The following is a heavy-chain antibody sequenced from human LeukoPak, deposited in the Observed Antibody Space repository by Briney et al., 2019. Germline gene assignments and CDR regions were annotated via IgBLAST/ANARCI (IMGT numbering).Heavy chain of an antibody. J-gene: IGHJ4*02. CDR1: GFTFTNYD. Sequence: GGSLRLSCAASGFTFTNYDMHWVRDATGKGVEWVSAIGIRGDTYYSVSVKGRFTISRENAANSLYLQMNSLRAEDTAVYYCARGGIRVSGIDEFDYWGQGTLVTVSS. CDR2: IGIRGDT. V-gene: IGHV3-13*01. D-gene: IGHD6-19*01. CDR3: ARGGIRVSGIDEFDY.